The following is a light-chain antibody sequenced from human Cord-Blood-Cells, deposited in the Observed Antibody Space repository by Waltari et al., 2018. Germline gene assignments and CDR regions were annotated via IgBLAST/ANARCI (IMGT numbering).Light chain of an antibody. J-gene: IGLJ2*01. Sequence: SYELTQPPSVSVSPGPTASITCPGDKLGDKYACCYQQKPGQSPVLVIYQDSKRPSGIPERFSGSNSGNTATLTISGTQAMDEADYYCQAWDSSTVVFGGGTKLTVL. CDR1: KLGDKY. V-gene: IGLV3-1*01. CDR2: QDS. CDR3: QAWDSSTVV.